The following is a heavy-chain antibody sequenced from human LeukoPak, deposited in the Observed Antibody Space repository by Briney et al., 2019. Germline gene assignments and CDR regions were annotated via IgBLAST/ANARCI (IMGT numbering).Heavy chain of an antibody. D-gene: IGHD3-16*01. V-gene: IGHV4-59*08. CDR1: GGSIGSSF. Sequence: PSETLSLTCSVSGGSIGSSFWNWVRQPPGKGLEWIGHAFHTGSARYNPSLTSRVTISVDTSNNQFSLTLHSVTAADTAIYYCARRLRAESDASPDNWIGPWGQGALVTVSS. CDR2: AFHTGSA. J-gene: IGHJ5*02. CDR3: ARRLRAESDASPDNWIGP.